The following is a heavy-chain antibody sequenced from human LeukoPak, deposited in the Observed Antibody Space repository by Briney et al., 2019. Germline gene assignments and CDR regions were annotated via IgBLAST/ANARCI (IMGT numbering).Heavy chain of an antibody. D-gene: IGHD6-19*01. CDR2: IYYSGST. Sequence: SETPSLTCTVSGGSISSSSYYWGWIRQPPGKGLEWIGSIYYSGSTYYNPSLKSRVTISVDTSKNQFSLKLSSVTAADTAVYYCARVHSSGWYQPPDYWYFDLWGRGTLVTVSS. J-gene: IGHJ2*01. V-gene: IGHV4-39*07. CDR1: GGSISSSSYY. CDR3: ARVHSSGWYQPPDYWYFDL.